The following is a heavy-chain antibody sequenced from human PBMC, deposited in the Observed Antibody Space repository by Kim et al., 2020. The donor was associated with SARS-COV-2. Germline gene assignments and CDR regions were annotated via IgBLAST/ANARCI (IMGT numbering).Heavy chain of an antibody. CDR2: ISGSGGST. J-gene: IGHJ4*02. V-gene: IGHV3-23*01. Sequence: GGSLRLSCAASGFTFSSYAMSWVRQAPGKGLEWVSAISGSGGSTYYADSVKGRFTISRDNSKNTLYLQMNSLRAEDTAVYYCANDPWEADFWSGYHYFDYWGQGTLVTVSS. CDR1: GFTFSSYA. CDR3: ANDPWEADFWSGYHYFDY. D-gene: IGHD3-3*01.